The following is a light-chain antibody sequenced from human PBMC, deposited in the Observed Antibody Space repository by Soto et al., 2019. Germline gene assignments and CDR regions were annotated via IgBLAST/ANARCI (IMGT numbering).Light chain of an antibody. CDR1: SSNIGAGYD. CDR2: GNS. V-gene: IGLV1-40*01. J-gene: IGLJ2*01. Sequence: QSVLTQPPSVSGAPGQRVTISCTGSSSNIGAGYDVHWYQQLPGTAPKLLIEGNSNRPSGGPDRFCGSKSGTSASLAITGLQAEDEADYYCQSYASSVSKVVFGGGTKLTVL. CDR3: QSYASSVSKVV.